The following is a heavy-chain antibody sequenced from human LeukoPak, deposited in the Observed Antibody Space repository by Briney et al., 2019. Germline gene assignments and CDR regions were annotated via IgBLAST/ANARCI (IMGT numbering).Heavy chain of an antibody. CDR2: ISGSGNGT. J-gene: IGHJ4*02. CDR3: AKDRGVIRVTMVRGLTPLY. V-gene: IGHV3-23*01. D-gene: IGHD3-10*01. CDR1: GFPFSSYP. Sequence: QSGGSLRLSCAASGFPFSSYPLSWVRQAPGKGLEWVSGISGSGNGTYYADSVKGRFTISRDNSKNTLYLQMNSLRAEDTAIYYCAKDRGVIRVTMVRGLTPLYWGQGTLVTVSS.